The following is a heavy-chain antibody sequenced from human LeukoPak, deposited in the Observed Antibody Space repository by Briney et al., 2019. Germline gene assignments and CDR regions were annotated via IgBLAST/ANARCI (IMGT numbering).Heavy chain of an antibody. CDR1: GGSICGGVYS. V-gene: IGHV4-30-2*01. CDR2: IYHSGST. D-gene: IGHD1-26*01. CDR3: ARSRSGSYYLDY. J-gene: IGHJ4*02. Sequence: PSETLSLTCVVSGGSICGGVYSCSWIRLPPGKCLGWIGYIYHSGSTYYNPSLKSRVTISVDRSKNQFFLKLSSVTAADTAVYYCARSRSGSYYLDYWAQKTLVTVSS.